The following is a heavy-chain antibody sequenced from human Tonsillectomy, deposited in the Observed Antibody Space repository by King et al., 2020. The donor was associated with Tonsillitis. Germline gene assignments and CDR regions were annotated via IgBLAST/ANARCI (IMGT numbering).Heavy chain of an antibody. CDR3: ARDVAAAGFLWD. CDR2: IYMGGST. CDR1: GFTVSSDY. J-gene: IGHJ4*02. V-gene: IGHV3-53*01. D-gene: IGHD6-13*01. Sequence: VQLVESGGGLIQPGGSLRLSCAASGFTVSSDYMSWVRQAPGKGLEVCSAIYMGGSTYYADSVKVRFTISRDNSKNTLYLQMNSLRAEDTAVYYCARDVAAAGFLWDWGQGTLVTVSS.